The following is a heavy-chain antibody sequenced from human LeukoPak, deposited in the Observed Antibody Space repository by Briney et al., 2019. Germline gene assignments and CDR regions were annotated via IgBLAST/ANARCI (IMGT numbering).Heavy chain of an antibody. CDR2: ISAYNGNT. J-gene: IGHJ4*02. V-gene: IGHV1-18*01. CDR3: ARDLSETYYYDSSTDY. CDR1: GYTFTSYG. Sequence: GASVKVSCKASGYTFTSYGISWVRQAPGQGLEWMGWISAYNGNTNYAQKLQGRVTMTTDTSTSTAYMGLRSLRSDDTAMYYCARDLSETYYYDSSTDYWGQGTLVTVSS. D-gene: IGHD3-22*01.